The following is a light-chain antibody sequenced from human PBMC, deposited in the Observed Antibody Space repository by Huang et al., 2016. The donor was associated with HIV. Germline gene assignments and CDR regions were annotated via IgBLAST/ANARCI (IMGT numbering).Light chain of an antibody. CDR2: AAS. V-gene: IGKV1-9*01. CDR3: LQLNSYPGT. Sequence: IQLTQSPSSLSASVGDRVTITCRASQDISSFLAWYQQKPGKAPKLLIYAASTLESGVPSRVSGSGSGTDFTLTINNLQPEDFATYYCLQLNSYPGTFGPGTNVDV. CDR1: QDISSF. J-gene: IGKJ3*01.